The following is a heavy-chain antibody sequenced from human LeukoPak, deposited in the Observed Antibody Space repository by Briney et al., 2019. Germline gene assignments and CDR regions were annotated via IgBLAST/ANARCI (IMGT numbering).Heavy chain of an antibody. J-gene: IGHJ4*02. CDR3: AREGFGSGWYYFDY. Sequence: SETLSLTCAVHGGSFSGYYWSWIRQPPGKGLEWIGEINHSGSTNYNPSLKSRVTISVDTSKNQFSLKLSSVTAADTAVYYCAREGFGSGWYYFDYWGQGTLVTVSS. CDR2: INHSGST. D-gene: IGHD6-19*01. CDR1: GGSFSGYY. V-gene: IGHV4-34*01.